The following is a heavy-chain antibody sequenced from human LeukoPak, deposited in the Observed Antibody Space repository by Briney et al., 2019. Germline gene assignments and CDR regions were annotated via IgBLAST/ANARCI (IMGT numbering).Heavy chain of an antibody. J-gene: IGHJ5*02. CDR2: IYTSGST. CDR3: ARDEGYYDSSGYRNWFDP. D-gene: IGHD3-22*01. CDR1: GGSISSGSYY. Sequence: PSGTLSLTCAVSGGSISSGSYYWSWIRQPAGKGLEWIGRIYTSGSTNYNPSLKSRVTISVDTSKNQFSLKLSSVTAADTAVYYCARDEGYYDSSGYRNWFDPWGQGILVTVSS. V-gene: IGHV4-61*02.